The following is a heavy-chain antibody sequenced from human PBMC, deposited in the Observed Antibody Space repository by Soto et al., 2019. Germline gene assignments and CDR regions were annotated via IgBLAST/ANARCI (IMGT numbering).Heavy chain of an antibody. J-gene: IGHJ4*02. CDR2: IYYSGST. V-gene: IGHV4-59*01. CDR1: GGSISSYY. CDR3: ARGPYYYDSSGNLGLFDY. Sequence: PSETLSLTCTVSGGSISSYYWSWIRQPPGKGLEWIGYIYYSGSTNYNPSLKSRVTISVDTSKNQFSLKLSSVTAADTAVYYCARGPYYYDSSGNLGLFDYWGQGTLVTVSS. D-gene: IGHD3-22*01.